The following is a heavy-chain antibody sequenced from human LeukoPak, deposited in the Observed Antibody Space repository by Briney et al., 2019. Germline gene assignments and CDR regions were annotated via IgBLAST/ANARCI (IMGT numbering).Heavy chain of an antibody. D-gene: IGHD3-10*01. V-gene: IGHV3-30*02. CDR3: APTPYGSGPKD. CDR1: GSTFSSYG. Sequence: GGSLRLSCAASGSTFSSYGMHWVRQAPGKGLEWVAFIRYDGSNKNYTDSVKGRFTISRDNSKNTLYLQMNSLRAEDTAVYYCAPTPYGSGPKDWGQGTLVTVSS. CDR2: IRYDGSNK. J-gene: IGHJ4*02.